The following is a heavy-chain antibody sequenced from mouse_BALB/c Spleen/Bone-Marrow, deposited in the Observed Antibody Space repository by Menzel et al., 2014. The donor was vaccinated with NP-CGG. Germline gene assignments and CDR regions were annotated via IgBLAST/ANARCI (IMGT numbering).Heavy chain of an antibody. CDR2: IDPSDSYT. CDR3: ARWSHYYGSTYFYLDV. J-gene: IGHJ1*03. Sequence: QVQLKQSGAELVKPGASVKLSCKASGYTFTSYWMHWVNQRPGQGLEWIGDIDPSDSYTNYNQKFKGKATLTVDKSSSTAYMQLSSLTSEDSAVYYCARWSHYYGSTYFYLDVWGTGTTVTVSS. CDR1: GYTFTSYW. V-gene: IGHV1-69*02. D-gene: IGHD1-1*01.